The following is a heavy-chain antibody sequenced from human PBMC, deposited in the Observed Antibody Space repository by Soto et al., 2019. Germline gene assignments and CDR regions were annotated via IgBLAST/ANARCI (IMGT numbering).Heavy chain of an antibody. V-gene: IGHV3-11*01. D-gene: IGHD3-16*02. CDR2: ISSSGSTI. CDR3: ARVSWGSYGLGY. J-gene: IGHJ4*02. Sequence: QAPGKGLEWVSYISSSGSTIYYADSVKGRFTISRDNAKNSLYLQMNSLRAEDTAVYYCARVSWGSYGLGYWGQGTLVTISS.